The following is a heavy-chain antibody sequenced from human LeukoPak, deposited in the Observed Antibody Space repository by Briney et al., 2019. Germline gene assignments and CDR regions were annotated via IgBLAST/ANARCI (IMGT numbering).Heavy chain of an antibody. Sequence: SETLSLTCSVYGGSFSGYYWSWIRQPPGKGLEWIGEISQSGSTNYNPSLKSRVTISVDTSKNQFSLKLSSVPAADTAVYYCARGGSRIVVVVAARKPHYFDYWGQGTLVTVSS. CDR3: ARGGSRIVVVVAARKPHYFDY. J-gene: IGHJ4*02. CDR2: ISQSGST. V-gene: IGHV4-34*01. CDR1: GGSFSGYY. D-gene: IGHD2-15*01.